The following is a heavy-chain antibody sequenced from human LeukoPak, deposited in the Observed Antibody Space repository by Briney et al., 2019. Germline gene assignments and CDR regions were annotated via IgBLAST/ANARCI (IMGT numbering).Heavy chain of an antibody. D-gene: IGHD3-3*01. CDR3: ASARGLRFLEWALGY. CDR2: INPSGGST. CDR1: GYTFTSYY. J-gene: IGHJ4*02. Sequence: ASAKVSCKASGYTFTSYYMHWVRQAPGRGLEWMGIINPSGGSTSYAQKFQGRVTMTRDTSTSTVYMELSSRRSEDTAVYYCASARGLRFLEWALGYWGQGTLVTVSS. V-gene: IGHV1-46*03.